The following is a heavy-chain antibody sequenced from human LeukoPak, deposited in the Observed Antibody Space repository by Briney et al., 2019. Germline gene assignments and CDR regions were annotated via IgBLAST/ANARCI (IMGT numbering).Heavy chain of an antibody. V-gene: IGHV3-7*01. CDR1: GFTFSSYW. D-gene: IGHD3-16*01. CDR3: ARAPSYAPGRNDY. CDR2: IKQDGSGK. Sequence: HPGGSLRLSCATSGFTFSSYWMSWVRQAPGRGLEWVANIKQDGSGKYYVDSVKGRFTISRDNAKNSLYLQMNSLRAEDTAVYYCARAPSYAPGRNDYWGQGTLVTVSS. J-gene: IGHJ4*02.